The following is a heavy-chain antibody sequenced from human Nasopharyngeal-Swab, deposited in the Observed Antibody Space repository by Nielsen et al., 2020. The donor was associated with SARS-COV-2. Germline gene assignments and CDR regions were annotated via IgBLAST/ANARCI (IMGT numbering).Heavy chain of an antibody. CDR3: ARDSKVRVVGFDY. Sequence: GESLKISCAASGFTFSSYWMSWARQAPGKGLEWVANIKQDGSEKYYVDSVKGRFTISRDNAKNSLYLQMNSLRAEDTAVYYCARDSKVRVVGFDYWGQGTLVTVSS. V-gene: IGHV3-7*01. CDR1: GFTFSSYW. CDR2: IKQDGSEK. J-gene: IGHJ4*02. D-gene: IGHD3-10*01.